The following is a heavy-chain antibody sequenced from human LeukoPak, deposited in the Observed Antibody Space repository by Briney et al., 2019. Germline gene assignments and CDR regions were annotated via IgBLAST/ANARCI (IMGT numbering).Heavy chain of an antibody. CDR1: GFTFSTSE. V-gene: IGHV3-48*03. D-gene: IGHD4-11*01. Sequence: GGSLRLPCAAPGFTFSTSEMNWVRPAPGKGLEWVSYISSTGRTTYYADSVQGRFTISRDNNKKSLYLQMTGLRVEDTAIYYCARVSTIMTTYWFDPWGQGALVSVSS. CDR2: ISSTGRTT. CDR3: ARVSTIMTTYWFDP. J-gene: IGHJ5*02.